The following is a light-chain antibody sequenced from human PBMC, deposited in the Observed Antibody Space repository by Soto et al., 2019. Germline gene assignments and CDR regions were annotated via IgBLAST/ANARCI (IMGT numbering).Light chain of an antibody. CDR3: CSYAGSYSVV. Sequence: QSVLTQPRSVSGSPGQSVTISCTETSSDVGGYKYVSWYQQHPGKAPKLMIYDVSKRPSGVPDRFSGSKSGNTASLTISGLQAEDEGDYYCCSYAGSYSVVFGGGTKLTVL. CDR1: SSDVGGYKY. V-gene: IGLV2-11*01. J-gene: IGLJ2*01. CDR2: DVS.